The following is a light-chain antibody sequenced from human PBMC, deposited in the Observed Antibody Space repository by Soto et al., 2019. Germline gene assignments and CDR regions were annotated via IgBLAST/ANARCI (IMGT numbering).Light chain of an antibody. J-gene: IGLJ1*01. CDR3: SSCTSSSLYV. CDR1: SSDVGGYNY. CDR2: DVS. V-gene: IGLV2-14*01. Sequence: QSALTQPASVSGSPGQSITISCTGTSSDVGGYNYVSWYQQHPGKAPKLMIYDVSNRPSGVSNRFSGSKSGNTASLTVPGLQAEDEAYYYCSSCTSSSLYVFGTGTKLTVL.